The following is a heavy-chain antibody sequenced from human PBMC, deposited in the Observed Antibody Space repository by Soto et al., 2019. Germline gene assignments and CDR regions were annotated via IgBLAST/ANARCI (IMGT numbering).Heavy chain of an antibody. CDR2: ISYDGSNK. D-gene: IGHD6-13*01. V-gene: IGHV3-30-3*01. Sequence: QVQLVESGGGVVQPGRSLRLSCAASGFTFSSYAMHWVRQAPGKGLEWVAVISYDGSNKYYADSVKGRFTISRDNSKNTLYLQMNNLRAEDTAVYYCARGYSSSAYAPPSPLDDWGQGTLVTVSS. CDR3: ARGYSSSAYAPPSPLDD. CDR1: GFTFSSYA. J-gene: IGHJ4*02.